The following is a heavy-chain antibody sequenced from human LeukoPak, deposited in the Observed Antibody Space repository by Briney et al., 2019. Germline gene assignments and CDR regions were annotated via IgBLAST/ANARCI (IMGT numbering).Heavy chain of an antibody. CDR2: IYYSGST. D-gene: IGHD2-2*01. Sequence: PSETLSLTCTVSGGSISSYYWSWIRQPPGKGLEWIGYIYYSGSTNYNPSLKSRVTISVDTSKNQFSLKLSSVTAADTAVYYCARVYCSSTSCQYYFDYWGQGTLVTVSS. J-gene: IGHJ4*02. V-gene: IGHV4-59*01. CDR3: ARVYCSSTSCQYYFDY. CDR1: GGSISSYY.